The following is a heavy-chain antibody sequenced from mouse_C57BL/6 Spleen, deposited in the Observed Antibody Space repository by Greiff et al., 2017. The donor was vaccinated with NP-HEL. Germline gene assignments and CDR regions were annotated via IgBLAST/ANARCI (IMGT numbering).Heavy chain of an antibody. J-gene: IGHJ3*01. V-gene: IGHV1-52*01. D-gene: IGHD3-2*02. CDR1: GYTFTSYW. Sequence: VQLQQPGAELVRPGSSVKLSCKASGYTFTSYWMHWVKQRPIQGLEWIGNIDPSDSETHYNQKFKDKATLTVDKSSSTAYMQLSSLTSEDSAVYYCAIDSSGYLPWFAYWGQGTLVTVSA. CDR2: IDPSDSET. CDR3: AIDSSGYLPWFAY.